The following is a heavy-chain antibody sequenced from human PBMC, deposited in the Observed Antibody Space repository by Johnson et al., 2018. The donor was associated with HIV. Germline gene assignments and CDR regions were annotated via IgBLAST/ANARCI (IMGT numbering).Heavy chain of an antibody. CDR1: GFTFSSYV. CDR3: ARARSPRYGGNSQEAFDI. CDR2: ISNERGDE. D-gene: IGHD4-23*01. J-gene: IGHJ3*02. V-gene: IGHV3-30*03. Sequence: QVQLVESGGGVVQPGTSLRLSCTASGFTFSSYVMHWVRQAPGNGLEWVTVISNERGDEYYADSVRGRFTRSRDNLKSTLYLQMNSLRPEDTAVYYCARARSPRYGGNSQEAFDIWGQGTMVTVSS.